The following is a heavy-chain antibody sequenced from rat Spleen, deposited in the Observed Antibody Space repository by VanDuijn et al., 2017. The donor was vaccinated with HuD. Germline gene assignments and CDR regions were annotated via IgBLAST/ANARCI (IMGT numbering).Heavy chain of an antibody. J-gene: IGHJ2*01. V-gene: IGHV5-20*01. CDR2: ISYDGSST. Sequence: EVKLLESGGGLVQPGGSLRLSCAASGFTFADFYMSWIRQSPTKGLEWVATISYDGSSTYYRDSVKGRFTISRDNAKSTLYLQMDSLRSEDTATYYCTSEPTRVYFDYWGQGVMVTVSS. CDR3: TSEPTRVYFDY. D-gene: IGHD1-4*01. CDR1: GFTFADFY.